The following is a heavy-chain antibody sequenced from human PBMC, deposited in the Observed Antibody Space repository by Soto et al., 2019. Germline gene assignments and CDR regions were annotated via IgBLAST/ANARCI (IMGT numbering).Heavy chain of an antibody. D-gene: IGHD6-19*01. CDR3: AREQIAVAGTGYFDY. V-gene: IGHV1-69*13. CDR2: IIPIFGTA. J-gene: IGHJ4*02. Sequence: SVKVSCKASGGTFSSYAISWVRQAPGQGLEWMGGIIPIFGTANYAQKFQGRVTITADESTSTAYMELSSLRSEGTAVYYCAREQIAVAGTGYFDYWGQGTLVTVSS. CDR1: GGTFSSYA.